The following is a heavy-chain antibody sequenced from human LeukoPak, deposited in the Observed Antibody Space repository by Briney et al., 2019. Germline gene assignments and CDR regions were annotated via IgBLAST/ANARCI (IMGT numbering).Heavy chain of an antibody. J-gene: IGHJ4*02. V-gene: IGHV4-59*01. CDR2: IYYSGST. D-gene: IGHD3-22*01. CDR3: ARVSLYDSSGYFDY. Sequence: KPSETLSLTCTVSGGSISSYYWSWIRQPPGKGLEWIGYIYYSGSTNYNPSLKSRVTISVDTSKNQFSLKLSSVTAADTAVYYCARVSLYDSSGYFDYWGQGTLVTVSS. CDR1: GGSISSYY.